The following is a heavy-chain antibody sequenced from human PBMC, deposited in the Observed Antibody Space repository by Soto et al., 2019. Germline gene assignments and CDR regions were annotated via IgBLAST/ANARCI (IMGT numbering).Heavy chain of an antibody. CDR3: ARERWESYYFDY. V-gene: IGHV4-59*01. J-gene: IGHJ4*02. Sequence: PSETLSLTCTVSGGSISSYYWSWIRQPPGKGLEWIGYIYYSGSTNYNPSLKSRVTISVDTSKNQFSLKLSSVTAADTAVYYCARERWESYYFDYWGQGTLVTVSS. CDR2: IYYSGST. CDR1: GGSISSYY. D-gene: IGHD1-26*01.